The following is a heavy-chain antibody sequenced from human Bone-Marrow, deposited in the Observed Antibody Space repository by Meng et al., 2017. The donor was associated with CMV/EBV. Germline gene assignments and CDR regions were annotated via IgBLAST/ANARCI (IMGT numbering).Heavy chain of an antibody. J-gene: IGHJ5*02. CDR3: ARDDPPNIVGGDCCSGFDP. CDR1: GYTFTGYY. Sequence: SVNVSCKASGYTFTGYYMHWVRQAPGQGLEWMGWINPNSGGTNYAQKFQGRVTMTRDTSISTAYMELSRLRSDDTAVYYCARDDPPNIVGGDCCSGFDPWGQGTLVTVSS. CDR2: INPNSGGT. D-gene: IGHD2-21*01. V-gene: IGHV1-2*02.